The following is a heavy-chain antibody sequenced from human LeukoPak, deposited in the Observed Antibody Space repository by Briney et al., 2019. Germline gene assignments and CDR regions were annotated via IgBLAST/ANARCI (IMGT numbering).Heavy chain of an antibody. CDR3: ARGVYYDILTGYYGPHIYYFDY. D-gene: IGHD3-9*01. Sequence: SETLSLTCTVSGVSINSSTYYWGWIRQPPGKGLEWIGSIYHSGSTYYNPSLKSRVTISVDTSKNQFSLKLSSVTAADTAVYYCARGVYYDILTGYYGPHIYYFDYWGQGTLVTVSS. J-gene: IGHJ4*02. CDR2: IYHSGST. V-gene: IGHV4-39*07. CDR1: GVSINSSTYY.